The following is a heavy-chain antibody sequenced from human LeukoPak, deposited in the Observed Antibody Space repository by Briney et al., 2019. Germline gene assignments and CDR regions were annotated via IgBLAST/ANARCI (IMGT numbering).Heavy chain of an antibody. V-gene: IGHV4-59*01. CDR3: ARSQVTLYYYGMDV. D-gene: IGHD5-18*01. J-gene: IGHJ6*02. CDR1: GGSIGSYY. Sequence: SETLSLTCTVSGGSIGSYYWSWIRQPPGKGLEWIGYIYYSGSTNYNPSLKSRVTISVDTSKNQFSLKLSSVTAADTAVYYCARSQVTLYYYGMDVWGQGTTVTVSS. CDR2: IYYSGST.